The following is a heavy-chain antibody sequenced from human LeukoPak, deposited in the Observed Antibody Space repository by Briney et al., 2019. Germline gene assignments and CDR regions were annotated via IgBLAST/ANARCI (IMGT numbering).Heavy chain of an antibody. V-gene: IGHV1-8*03. D-gene: IGHD3-22*01. CDR3: ARGMNYYDSSSLESDAFDI. J-gene: IGHJ3*02. Sequence: ASVKVSCKASGYTFTSYDINWVRQAPGQGLEWMGWMNPNSGNTGYAQKFQGRVTITRNNSISTAYMELSSLRSEDTAVYYCARGMNYYDSSSLESDAFDIWGQGTMVTVSS. CDR1: GYTFTSYD. CDR2: MNPNSGNT.